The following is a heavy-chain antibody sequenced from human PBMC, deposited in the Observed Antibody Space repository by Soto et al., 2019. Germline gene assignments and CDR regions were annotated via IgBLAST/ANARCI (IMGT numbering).Heavy chain of an antibody. V-gene: IGHV3-66*01. Sequence: GGSLRLSCAASGFTVSSNNMSWVRQAPGKGLEWVSMISGGGSTTFYADSVKGRFTISRDNSKNTLYLQMNSLRAEDAAVYYCASGVAGDFWGQGTLVTVSS. D-gene: IGHD3-3*01. CDR2: ISGGGSTT. CDR1: GFTVSSNN. J-gene: IGHJ4*02. CDR3: ASGVAGDF.